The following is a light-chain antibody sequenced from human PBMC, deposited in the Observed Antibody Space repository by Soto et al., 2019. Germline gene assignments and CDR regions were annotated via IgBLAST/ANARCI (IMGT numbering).Light chain of an antibody. Sequence: QSALTQPASVSGSPGQSITISCTGTSSDVGAYNYVSWYQQHPGKAPKLMIYEVSYRPSGVSDRFSGSRSGNTASLTISGLQAEDESDYYCYSYTGSATVIFGGGTKLTVL. CDR1: SSDVGAYNY. V-gene: IGLV2-14*01. CDR2: EVS. CDR3: YSYTGSATVI. J-gene: IGLJ2*01.